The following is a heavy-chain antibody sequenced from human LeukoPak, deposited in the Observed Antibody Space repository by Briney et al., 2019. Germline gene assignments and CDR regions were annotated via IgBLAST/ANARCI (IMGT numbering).Heavy chain of an antibody. Sequence: GGSLRLSCTASGYTFSSYNMNWVRQAPGRGLEWVSSISSNSSCINYTDSVRGRFTISRYNAKNSLYLQMNSLRAEDTAVYWCARDYIAYDPLDYWGQGTLVTVSS. CDR1: GYTFSSYN. D-gene: IGHD3-3*01. CDR2: ISSNSSCI. V-gene: IGHV3-21*01. CDR3: ARDYIAYDPLDY. J-gene: IGHJ4*02.